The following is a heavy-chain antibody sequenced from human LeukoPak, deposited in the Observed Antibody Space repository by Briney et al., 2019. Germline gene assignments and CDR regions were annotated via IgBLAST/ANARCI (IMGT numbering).Heavy chain of an antibody. CDR2: TFYRSKWYY. V-gene: IGHV6-1*01. CDR3: ARENTLVRGTRNPFDY. Sequence: SQTLSLTCAISGDSVSSNDAAWNWIRQSPSRGLEWPGRTFYRSKWYYDSAVSVKSRITINPDTSKNQFSLQLNSVTPEDTAVYYCARENTLVRGTRNPFDYWGRGTLVTVSS. J-gene: IGHJ4*02. D-gene: IGHD3-10*01. CDR1: GDSVSSNDAA.